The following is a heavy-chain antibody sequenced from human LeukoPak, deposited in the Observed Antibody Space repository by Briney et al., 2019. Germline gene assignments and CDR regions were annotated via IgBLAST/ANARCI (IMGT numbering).Heavy chain of an antibody. CDR1: GGSISSGGYS. V-gene: IGHV4-30-4*07. Sequence: SETLSLTCAVSGGSISSGGYSWSWIRQPPGKGLEWIGYIYYSGSTYYNPSLKSRVTISVDTSKNQFSLKLSSVTAADTAVYYCARGSESSGAFDIWGQGTMVTVSS. CDR3: ARGSESSGAFDI. CDR2: IYYSGST. D-gene: IGHD3-10*01. J-gene: IGHJ3*02.